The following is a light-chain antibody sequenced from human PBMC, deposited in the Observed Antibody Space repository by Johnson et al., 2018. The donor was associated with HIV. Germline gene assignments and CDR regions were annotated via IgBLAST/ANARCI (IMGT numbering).Light chain of an antibody. Sequence: QPVLTQPPSVSAAPGQKVTISCSGSNSNIGNNYVSWYQQVPGTAPKLLIYDNNKRPSGIPDRFSGPKSGTSATLGITGLQTGAEADYYCGTWDSSLSAYVFGTGTKVTVL. CDR2: DNN. J-gene: IGLJ1*01. V-gene: IGLV1-51*01. CDR1: NSNIGNNY. CDR3: GTWDSSLSAYV.